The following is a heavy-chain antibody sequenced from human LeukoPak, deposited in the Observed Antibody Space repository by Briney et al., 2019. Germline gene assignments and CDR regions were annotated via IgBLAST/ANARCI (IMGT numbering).Heavy chain of an antibody. J-gene: IGHJ4*02. Sequence: PGGSLRLSCAASGFTVSSYDMNWVRQVTGKGLEWVSAIGTAGGTYYADSVKGRFTISRENAKNSFYLQMNSLRVGDTAMYFCAREGLGRDYTTLDYWGQGILVTVSS. CDR3: AREGLGRDYTTLDY. D-gene: IGHD4-11*01. CDR2: IGTAGGT. CDR1: GFTVSSYD. V-gene: IGHV3-13*04.